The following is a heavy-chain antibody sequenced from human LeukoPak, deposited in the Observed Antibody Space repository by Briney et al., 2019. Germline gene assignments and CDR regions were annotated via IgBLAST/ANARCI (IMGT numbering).Heavy chain of an antibody. V-gene: IGHV4-31*03. J-gene: IGHJ4*02. Sequence: SETLSLTCTVSGGSISSGGYYWSWIRQHPGKGLEWIGYIYYSGSTYYNPSLKSRVTISVDTSKNQFSLELSSVTAADTAVYYCARGKGLLPSFDYWGQGTLVTVSS. CDR1: GGSISSGGYY. CDR2: IYYSGST. CDR3: ARGKGLLPSFDY. D-gene: IGHD2-15*01.